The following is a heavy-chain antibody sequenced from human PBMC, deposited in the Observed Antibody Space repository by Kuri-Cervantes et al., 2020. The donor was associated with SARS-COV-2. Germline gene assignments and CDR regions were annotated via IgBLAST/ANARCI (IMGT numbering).Heavy chain of an antibody. CDR1: GFTFSSYS. Sequence: GGSLRLSCATSGFTFSSYSMSWVRQAPGEGLEWVSSISSSSSYIYYADSVKGRFTISRDNAKNSLYLQMNSLRAEDTAVYYCARDLVVPAAMRDYYYYGMDVWGQGTTVTVSS. V-gene: IGHV3-21*01. D-gene: IGHD2-2*01. J-gene: IGHJ6*02. CDR3: ARDLVVPAAMRDYYYYGMDV. CDR2: ISSSSSYI.